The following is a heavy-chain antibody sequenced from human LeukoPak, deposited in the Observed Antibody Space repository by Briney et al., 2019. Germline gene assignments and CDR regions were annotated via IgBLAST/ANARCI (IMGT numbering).Heavy chain of an antibody. CDR2: IKSKTDGGTT. CDR1: GFTFTNAW. J-gene: IGHJ3*02. Sequence: GGSLRLSCVASGFTFTNAWMNWVRQAPGKGLEWVGHIKSKTDGGTTDYAAPVKGRFTISRDDSKNTLYLQMNSLKTEDTAVYYCTTDPGIAAEDDAFDIWGRGTMVTVSS. V-gene: IGHV3-15*07. D-gene: IGHD6-13*01. CDR3: TTDPGIAAEDDAFDI.